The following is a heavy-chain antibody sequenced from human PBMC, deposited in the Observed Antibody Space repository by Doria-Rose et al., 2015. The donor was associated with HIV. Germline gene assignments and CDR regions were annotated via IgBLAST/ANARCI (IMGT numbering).Heavy chain of an antibody. J-gene: IGHJ4*02. CDR3: ARASGTVAGFDL. CDR2: VNHVGYT. CDR1: GGSFSGYY. V-gene: IGHV4-34*01. Sequence: LKPSETLSLTCAVSGGSFSGYYWGWFRQPPGKGLQGIGEVNHVGYTDYNPSLKSRVAVSIDTSKNHLFLRLTSLAAADTAVYFCARASGTVAGFDLWGQGTLVTVSS. D-gene: IGHD6-19*01.